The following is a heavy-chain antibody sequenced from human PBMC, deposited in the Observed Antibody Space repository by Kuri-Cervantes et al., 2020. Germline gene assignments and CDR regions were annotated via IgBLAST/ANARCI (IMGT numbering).Heavy chain of an antibody. D-gene: IGHD3-22*01. V-gene: IGHV3-7*02. Sequence: ETLSLTCIGSGFTFSNHAINWVRQAPGKGLEWVANIKQDGSEKYYVDSVKGRFTISRDNAKNSLYLQMNSLRAEDTAVYYCARMNYYYDSSGYSLVAFDIWGQGTMVTVSS. CDR1: GFTFSNHA. J-gene: IGHJ3*02. CDR3: ARMNYYYDSSGYSLVAFDI. CDR2: IKQDGSEK.